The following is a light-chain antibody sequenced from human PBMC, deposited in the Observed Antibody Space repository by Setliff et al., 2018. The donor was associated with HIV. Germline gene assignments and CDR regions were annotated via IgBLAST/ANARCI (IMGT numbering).Light chain of an antibody. CDR2: EVS. CDR1: SSGVGGYKF. CDR3: TSYTSSSTYV. Sequence: QSALAQPASVSGSPGQSITISCTGTSSGVGGYKFVSWYQQHPGKAPKLMIYEVSNRPSGVSDRFSGSKSGSTASLTISGLQAEDEADYYCTSYTSSSTYVFGTGTKVTVL. V-gene: IGLV2-14*01. J-gene: IGLJ1*01.